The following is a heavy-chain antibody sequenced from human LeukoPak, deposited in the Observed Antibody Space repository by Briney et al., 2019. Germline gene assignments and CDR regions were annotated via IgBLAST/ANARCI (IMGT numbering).Heavy chain of an antibody. CDR2: VNEDGSAK. V-gene: IGHV3-7*03. CDR1: GFTLSGYW. D-gene: IGHD1-26*01. Sequence: GGSLRLSCAASGFTLSGYWMSWVRPAPGKGLEWVANVNEDGSAKHYVDSVKGRFTVSRDNAKNSLYLQMDSLRAEDTAVYYCARYSGGYYSFHNWGQGTLVTVSS. CDR3: ARYSGGYYSFHN. J-gene: IGHJ4*02.